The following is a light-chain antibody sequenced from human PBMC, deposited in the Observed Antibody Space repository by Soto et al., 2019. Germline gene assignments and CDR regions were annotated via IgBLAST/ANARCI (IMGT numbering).Light chain of an antibody. J-gene: IGLJ1*01. Sequence: QSVLTQPASVSGSPGQSITISCIGTSSDVGGSKYVSWYQQHPGKAPKLIIYEVNNRPSGVSSRFSGSKSGNTASLTISGLQAEDETDYYCCSFTTSNTYVFGTGTKLTVL. CDR1: SSDVGGSKY. CDR3: CSFTTSNTYV. V-gene: IGLV2-14*01. CDR2: EVN.